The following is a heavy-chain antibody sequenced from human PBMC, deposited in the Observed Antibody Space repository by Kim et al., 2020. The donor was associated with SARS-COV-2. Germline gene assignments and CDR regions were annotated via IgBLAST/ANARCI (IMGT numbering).Heavy chain of an antibody. J-gene: IGHJ3*02. CDR3: SRLWFGKNI. Sequence: GGSLRLSCAASGFTFSNAWMSWVRQAPGKGLEWVGRIKSRTDGGTIDYAAPVKDRFTISRDDSENTLYLQMNSLKIEDTAVYYCSRLWFGKNIWGQGTMVTVSS. CDR2: IKSRTDGGTI. V-gene: IGHV3-15*01. CDR1: GFTFSNAW. D-gene: IGHD3-10*01.